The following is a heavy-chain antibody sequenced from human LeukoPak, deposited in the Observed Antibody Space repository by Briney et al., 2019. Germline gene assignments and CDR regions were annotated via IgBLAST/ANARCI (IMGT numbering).Heavy chain of an antibody. CDR1: GGSISSSSYY. CDR3: ARTGDYYDSSGYYDFDY. Sequence: PSETLSLTCTVSGGSISSSSYYWGWIRQPPGKGLEWIGSIYYSGSTYCNPSLKSRVTISVDTSKNQFSLKLSSVTAADTAVYYCARTGDYYDSSGYYDFDYWGQGTLVTVSS. J-gene: IGHJ4*02. V-gene: IGHV4-39*01. D-gene: IGHD3-22*01. CDR2: IYYSGST.